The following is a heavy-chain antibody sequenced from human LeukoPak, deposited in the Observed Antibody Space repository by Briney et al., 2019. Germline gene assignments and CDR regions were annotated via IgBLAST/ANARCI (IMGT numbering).Heavy chain of an antibody. CDR3: ARGPIYYYYYMDV. Sequence: SETLSLTFAGYCWYFSGYYWRWIGQPPGKGLEWIGYIHYSGSTNYTPSLQSRVTISVATTKHQFPLKLSSVTAADTAVYYCARGPIYYYYYMDVWGKGTTVTISS. J-gene: IGHJ6*03. CDR1: CWYFSGYY. V-gene: IGHV4-59*01. CDR2: IHYSGST.